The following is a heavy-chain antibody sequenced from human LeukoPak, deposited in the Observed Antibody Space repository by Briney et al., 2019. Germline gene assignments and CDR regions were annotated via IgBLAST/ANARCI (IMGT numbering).Heavy chain of an antibody. Sequence: SETLSLTCTVSGGSISSSSYYWGWIRQPPGKGLEWIGSIYCSGSTYYNPSLKSRVTISVDTSKNQFSLKLSSVTAADTAVYYCAREGYQLLFGFDYWGQGTLVTVSS. J-gene: IGHJ4*02. D-gene: IGHD2-2*01. CDR2: IYCSGST. V-gene: IGHV4-39*07. CDR1: GGSISSSSYY. CDR3: AREGYQLLFGFDY.